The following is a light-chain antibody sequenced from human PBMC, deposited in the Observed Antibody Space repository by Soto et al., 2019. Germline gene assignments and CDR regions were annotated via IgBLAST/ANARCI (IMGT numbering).Light chain of an antibody. Sequence: IQMTQSPYTLSPSVGDRVSITCRASQSISGWLAWYQQKPGKAPKLLIFAASSLQSGVPSRFSGSGSGTDFTLTISSLQPEDFATYYCLHDYNYPYTFGQGTKLEIK. CDR1: QSISGW. J-gene: IGKJ2*01. CDR2: AAS. CDR3: LHDYNYPYT. V-gene: IGKV1-6*01.